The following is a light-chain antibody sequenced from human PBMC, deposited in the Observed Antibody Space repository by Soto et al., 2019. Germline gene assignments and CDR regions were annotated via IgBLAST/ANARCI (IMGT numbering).Light chain of an antibody. J-gene: IGKJ4*01. Sequence: DIQMTQSPSTLSASVGDRVTITCRASRSISSWLAWYQQKPGKAPKLLIYDASSLESGVPSRFSGSGSGTEFTLTISSLQPDDFATYYCQQYNSYPMTFGGGTKVEIK. CDR1: RSISSW. CDR2: DAS. CDR3: QQYNSYPMT. V-gene: IGKV1-5*01.